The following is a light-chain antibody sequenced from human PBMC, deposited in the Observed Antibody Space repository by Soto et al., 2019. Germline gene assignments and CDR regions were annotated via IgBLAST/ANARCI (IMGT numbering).Light chain of an antibody. Sequence: YELTEPPSVSVAPGKTARITCGGNNIGSKSVHWYQQKPGQAPVLVIYYDSDRPSGIPERFSGSNSGNTATLTISRVEAGDEADYYCQVWDSSSDHRVVFGGGTKLTVL. V-gene: IGLV3-21*04. CDR1: NIGSKS. J-gene: IGLJ2*01. CDR2: YDS. CDR3: QVWDSSSDHRVV.